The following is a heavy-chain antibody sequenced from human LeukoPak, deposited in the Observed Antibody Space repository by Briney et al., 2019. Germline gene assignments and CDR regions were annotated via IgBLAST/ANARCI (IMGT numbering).Heavy chain of an antibody. D-gene: IGHD3-10*01. Sequence: PGRSLRLSCAASGFTFSSYAMHWVRQAPGKGLEWVAVISYDGSNKYYADSVKGRFTISRDNSKNTLYLQMNSLRAEDTAVYYCARGAPLVERFGEFTTDYWGQGTLVTVSS. J-gene: IGHJ4*02. CDR2: ISYDGSNK. CDR1: GFTFSSYA. CDR3: ARGAPLVERFGEFTTDY. V-gene: IGHV3-30*04.